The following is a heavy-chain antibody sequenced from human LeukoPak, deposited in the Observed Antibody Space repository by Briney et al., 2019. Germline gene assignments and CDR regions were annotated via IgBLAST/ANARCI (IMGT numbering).Heavy chain of an antibody. Sequence: SVKVSCKASGGTFRSYVISWVRQAPGQGLEWMGGIIPIFGTANYAQKFQGRVTITADESTSTAYMELSSLRSEDTAVYYCARSIAAARAGFDYWGQGTLVTVSS. D-gene: IGHD6-13*01. CDR3: ARSIAAARAGFDY. CDR1: GGTFRSYV. CDR2: IIPIFGTA. J-gene: IGHJ4*02. V-gene: IGHV1-69*13.